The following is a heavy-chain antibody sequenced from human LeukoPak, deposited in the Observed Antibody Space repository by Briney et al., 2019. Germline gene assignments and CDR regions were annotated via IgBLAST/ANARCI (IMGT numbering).Heavy chain of an antibody. J-gene: IGHJ4*02. CDR3: TIDSNSGWTGY. V-gene: IGHV3-15*01. Sequence: GGSLRLSCAASGFTFSNAWMSWVRQAPGKGLEWVGRIKTKIEGATTDYAAPEKGRFTISRDDSKNTVYLQMNSLKTEDTAVYYCTIDSNSGWTGYWGQGTLVTVSS. CDR2: IKTKIEGATT. CDR1: GFTFSNAW. D-gene: IGHD6-19*01.